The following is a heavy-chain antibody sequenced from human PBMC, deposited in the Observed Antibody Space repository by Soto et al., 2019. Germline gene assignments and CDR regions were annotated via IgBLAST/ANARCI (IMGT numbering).Heavy chain of an antibody. J-gene: IGHJ5*02. Sequence: ASVKVSCKASGNTFNRYGINWVRQAPGQRLEWMGWIDNQNGETKYAQTLQGRVSVTTDASTNTAYMELKNLRSDDTAIYYCARVVVLAPSALPTVDPRGEGTLVTVSS. V-gene: IGHV1-18*01. D-gene: IGHD2-21*02. CDR2: IDNQNGET. CDR1: GNTFNRYG. CDR3: ARVVVLAPSALPTVDP.